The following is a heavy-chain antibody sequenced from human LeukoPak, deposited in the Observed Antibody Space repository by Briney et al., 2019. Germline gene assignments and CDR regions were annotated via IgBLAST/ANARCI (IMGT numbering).Heavy chain of an antibody. V-gene: IGHV3-23*01. Sequence: GGSLRLSCEASGFTFSGYWMHWGRQAPGKGLEWVSAISSSGDSTYYSDSVKGRFTISRDNSKNTLYVQMNSLRAEDTAVYYCAKPLVSDYYDSSGYWGYWGQGTLVTVSS. J-gene: IGHJ4*02. CDR2: ISSSGDST. CDR1: GFTFSGYW. CDR3: AKPLVSDYYDSSGYWGY. D-gene: IGHD3-22*01.